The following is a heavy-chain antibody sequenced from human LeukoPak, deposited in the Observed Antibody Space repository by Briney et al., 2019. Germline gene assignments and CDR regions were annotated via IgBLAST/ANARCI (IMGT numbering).Heavy chain of an antibody. CDR1: GYSFTSYW. CDR2: IYPGDSDT. Sequence: GESLKISCKGSGYSFTSYWIGWVRQMPGKGLEWMGIIYPGDSDTRYSPSFQGQVTISADKSISTAYLQWSSLKASDTAMYYCARLLGGYYDSSGYSDYWGQGTLVTVSS. V-gene: IGHV5-51*01. D-gene: IGHD3-22*01. J-gene: IGHJ4*02. CDR3: ARLLGGYYDSSGYSDY.